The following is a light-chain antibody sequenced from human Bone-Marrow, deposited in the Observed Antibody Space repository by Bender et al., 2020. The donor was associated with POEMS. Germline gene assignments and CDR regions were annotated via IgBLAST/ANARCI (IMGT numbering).Light chain of an antibody. CDR1: SSDVGDYNS. CDR2: DVT. J-gene: IGLJ2*01. V-gene: IGLV2-14*03. CDR3: SSDTRRKTVL. Sequence: QSALTQPASVSGSHGQSITISCTGTSSDVGDYNSVSWYQQHPGKAPILIIYDVTNRPPRVSSRFSGSKSGNTASLTISGLQPEDEADYYCSSDTRRKTVLFGGGTKLTVL.